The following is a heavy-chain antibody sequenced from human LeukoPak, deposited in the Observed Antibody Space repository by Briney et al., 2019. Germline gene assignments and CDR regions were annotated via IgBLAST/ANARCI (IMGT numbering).Heavy chain of an antibody. CDR1: GFTLSTYA. CDR2: ISFDGVNT. J-gene: IGHJ6*03. Sequence: GGSLRLSCAASGFTLSTYAIHWVRQAPGKGLEWVAVISFDGVNTFYADSVKGRFTISRDNSNNTVYLQMNNLRPEDTAVFYCARGQGYESYYYMDVWGKGTTVSVSS. CDR3: ARGQGYESYYYMDV. D-gene: IGHD2-2*01. V-gene: IGHV3-30*04.